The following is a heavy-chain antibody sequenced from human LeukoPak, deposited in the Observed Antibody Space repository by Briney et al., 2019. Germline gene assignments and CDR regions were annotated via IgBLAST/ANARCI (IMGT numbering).Heavy chain of an antibody. J-gene: IGHJ5*02. Sequence: ASVKVSCKASGYTFTGYYMHWVRQAPGQGLEWMGWINPNSGGTNYAQKFQGRVTMTRDTSISTAYMELSRLRSDDTAVYYCARPNGSGSYYSWFDPWGQGTLVTVSS. CDR2: INPNSGGT. D-gene: IGHD3-10*01. V-gene: IGHV1-2*02. CDR3: ARPNGSGSYYSWFDP. CDR1: GYTFTGYY.